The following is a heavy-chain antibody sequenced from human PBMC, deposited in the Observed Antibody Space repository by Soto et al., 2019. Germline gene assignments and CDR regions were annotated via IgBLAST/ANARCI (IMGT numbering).Heavy chain of an antibody. CDR1: GGSISSGGYY. CDR3: ARNPEFSHPDYYYGMDV. D-gene: IGHD3-16*02. Sequence: SETLSLTCTVSGGSISSGGYYWSWIRQHPGKGLEWIGYIYYSGSTYYNPSLKSRVAISVDTSKNQFSLKLSSVTAADTAVYYCARNPEFSHPDYYYGMDVWGQGTTVTVSS. V-gene: IGHV4-31*03. J-gene: IGHJ6*02. CDR2: IYYSGST.